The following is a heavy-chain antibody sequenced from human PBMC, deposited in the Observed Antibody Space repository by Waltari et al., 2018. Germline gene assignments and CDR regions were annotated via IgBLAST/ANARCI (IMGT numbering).Heavy chain of an antibody. CDR1: GFTFSSYA. Sequence: EVQLVESGGGFVQPGGSLRLSCAASGFTFSSYAMKWVRQPPGKGLEWVSGISGSGNSTHYADSVKGRFTISRDNSKNTVYLKMNSLRAEDTAIYYCARPDAVGELNYWGQGTLVTVSS. D-gene: IGHD3-10*01. J-gene: IGHJ4*02. V-gene: IGHV3-23*04. CDR2: ISGSGNST. CDR3: ARPDAVGELNY.